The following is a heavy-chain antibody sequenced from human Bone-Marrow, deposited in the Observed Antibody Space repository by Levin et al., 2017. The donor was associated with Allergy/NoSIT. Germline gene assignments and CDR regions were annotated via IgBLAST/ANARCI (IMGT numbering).Heavy chain of an antibody. V-gene: IGHV3-7*01. D-gene: IGHD2-2*01. J-gene: IGHJ4*02. CDR1: GFMLRNYW. Sequence: GGSLRLSCVASGFMLRNYWMTWVRQAPGKGLEWVANIQEDGNQKFYVDSVKGRFTISRDNAKNLLYLEMNSLRVEDTARYYCTTLTPLNMPDPFDHWGQGSLVTVSS. CDR3: TTLTPLNMPDPFDH. CDR2: IQEDGNQK.